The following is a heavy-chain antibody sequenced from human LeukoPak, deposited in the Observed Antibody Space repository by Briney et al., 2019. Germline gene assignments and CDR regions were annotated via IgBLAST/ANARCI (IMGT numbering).Heavy chain of an antibody. CDR1: GYTFTGYY. CDR3: ARDRRDRGVPYMDV. CDR2: INPNSGGT. Sequence: GASVKVSCKASGYTFTGYYIHWVRQAPGQGPEWMGWINPNSGGTNYAQKFQGRVTITADKSTSTAYMELSSLRSEDTAVYYCARDRRDRGVPYMDVWGKGTTVTVSS. J-gene: IGHJ6*03. D-gene: IGHD3-10*01. V-gene: IGHV1-2*02.